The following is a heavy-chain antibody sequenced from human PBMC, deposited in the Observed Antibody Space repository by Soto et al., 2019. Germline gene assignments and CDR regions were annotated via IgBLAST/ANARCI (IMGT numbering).Heavy chain of an antibody. V-gene: IGHV1-3*01. CDR2: INAGNGNT. D-gene: IGHD6-13*01. J-gene: IGHJ3*02. CDR3: ATGERYSSSWYVAGAFDI. CDR1: GYTFTSYA. Sequence: VASVKVSCKASGYTFTSYAMHWVRQAPGQRLEWMGWINAGNGNTKYSQKFQGRVTITRDTSASTAYMELSSLRSEDTAVYYCATGERYSSSWYVAGAFDIWGQGTMVTVSS.